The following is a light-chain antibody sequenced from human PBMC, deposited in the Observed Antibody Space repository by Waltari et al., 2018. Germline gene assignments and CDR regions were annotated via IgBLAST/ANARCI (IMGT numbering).Light chain of an antibody. J-gene: IGKJ4*01. CDR3: QQYNSYSLLT. CDR1: QSISNW. CDR2: KAS. V-gene: IGKV1-5*03. Sequence: DLQMTQSPSTLSASVGDRVTITCRASQSISNWLAWYQQQPGKAPKLLIYKASTLESGVPSRFSGSGSGTEFTLTISSLQPDDFATYYCQQYNSYSLLTFGGGTKVEIK.